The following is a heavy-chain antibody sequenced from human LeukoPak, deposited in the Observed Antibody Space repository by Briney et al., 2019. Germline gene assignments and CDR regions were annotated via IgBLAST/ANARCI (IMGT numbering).Heavy chain of an antibody. CDR1: SGSISSGGYY. V-gene: IGHV4-31*03. CDR2: IYYSGST. D-gene: IGHD3-10*01. CDR3: ARWAGAWFGELPGRFDY. J-gene: IGHJ4*02. Sequence: SQTLSLTCTVSSGSISSGGYYWSWIRQHPGKGLEWIGYIYYSGSTYYNPSLKSRVTISVDTSKNQFSLKLSSVTAADTAVYYCARWAGAWFGELPGRFDYWGQGTLVTVSS.